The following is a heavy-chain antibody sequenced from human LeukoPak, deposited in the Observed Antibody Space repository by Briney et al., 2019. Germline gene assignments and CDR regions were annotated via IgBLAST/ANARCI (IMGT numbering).Heavy chain of an antibody. J-gene: IGHJ4*02. Sequence: PGGSLRLSCAASGFTFSSYEMNWVRQAPGKGLEWVSYISSSGSTIYYADSVKGRFTISRDNAKNSLYLQMNSLRAEDTAVYYCTLGYCSSTSCYYFDYWGQGTLVTVSS. CDR2: ISSSGSTI. CDR1: GFTFSSYE. CDR3: TLGYCSSTSCYYFDY. D-gene: IGHD2-2*01. V-gene: IGHV3-48*03.